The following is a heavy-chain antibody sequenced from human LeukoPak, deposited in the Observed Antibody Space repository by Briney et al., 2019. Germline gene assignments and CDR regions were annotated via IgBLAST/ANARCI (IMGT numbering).Heavy chain of an antibody. CDR1: GYTFSSYG. CDR3: ARVSEYSSSGPLDY. J-gene: IGHJ4*02. D-gene: IGHD6-6*01. V-gene: IGHV1-18*01. Sequence: GASVKVSCKASGYTFSSYGISWVRQAPGQGLEWMGWISVYNGNTNSAQKLQGRVTMTTDTSTSTAYMELRSLRSDDTAVYYCARVSEYSSSGPLDYWGQGTLVTVSS. CDR2: ISVYNGNT.